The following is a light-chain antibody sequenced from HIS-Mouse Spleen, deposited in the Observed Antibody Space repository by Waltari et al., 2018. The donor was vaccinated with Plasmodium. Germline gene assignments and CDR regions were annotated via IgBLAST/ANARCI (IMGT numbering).Light chain of an antibody. J-gene: IGLJ2*01. Sequence: SYELTQPPSVSVSPGQTASITCSGDKLGHKYACWYQQKPGQSPVLVIYLDSKRPSGIPERFSGSNFGNTATLTISGTQAMDEADYYCQAWDSSTVVFGGGTKLTVL. CDR1: KLGHKY. CDR2: LDS. V-gene: IGLV3-1*01. CDR3: QAWDSSTVV.